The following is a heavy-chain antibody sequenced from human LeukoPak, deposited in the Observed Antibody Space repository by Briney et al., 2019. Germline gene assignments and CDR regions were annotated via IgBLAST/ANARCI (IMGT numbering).Heavy chain of an antibody. CDR2: INPSGGST. CDR1: GYTFTSYY. V-gene: IGHV1-46*01. Sequence: VASVKVSCKASGYTFTSYYMHWVRQAPGQGLEWMGIINPSGGSTSYAQKFQGRVTLTTDTSTSTVYMDLRSLKSDDTAVYYCARVSGSVITREYYYYMDVWGIGTTVTVS. CDR3: ARVSGSVITREYYYYMDV. J-gene: IGHJ6*03. D-gene: IGHD1-26*01.